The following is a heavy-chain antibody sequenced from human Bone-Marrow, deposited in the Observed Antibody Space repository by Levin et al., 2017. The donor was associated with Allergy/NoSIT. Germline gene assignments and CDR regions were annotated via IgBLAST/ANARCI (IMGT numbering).Heavy chain of an antibody. Sequence: KSSETLSLTCTVSGASISSSNYYWGWIRQPPGKGLEWIGSMYHSGSTDFNPSLESRVTLSVDTSKNQFSLKLRSVTAADTAVYYCARPLREYNYGLFEHWGQGALVTVSS. D-gene: IGHD5-18*01. CDR1: GASISSSNYY. J-gene: IGHJ4*02. CDR3: ARPLREYNYGLFEH. V-gene: IGHV4-39*01. CDR2: MYHSGST.